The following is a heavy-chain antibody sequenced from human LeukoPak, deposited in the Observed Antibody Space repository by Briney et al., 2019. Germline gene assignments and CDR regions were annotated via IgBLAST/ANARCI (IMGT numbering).Heavy chain of an antibody. V-gene: IGHV3-21*01. Sequence: GGSLRLSCAASGFTFSNAWMSWVRQAPGKGLEWVSSISSSSSYIYYADSVKGRFTISRDNAKNSLYLQMNSLRAEDTAVYYCARKFDCSSTSCEGAWGQGTLVTVSS. CDR1: GFTFSNAW. CDR2: ISSSSSYI. J-gene: IGHJ5*02. CDR3: ARKFDCSSTSCEGA. D-gene: IGHD2-2*01.